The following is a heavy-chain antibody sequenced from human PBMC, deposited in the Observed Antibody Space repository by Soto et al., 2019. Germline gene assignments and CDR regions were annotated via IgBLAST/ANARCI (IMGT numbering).Heavy chain of an antibody. CDR1: GFTFDDYA. V-gene: IGHV3-9*01. J-gene: IGHJ4*02. CDR2: ISWNSGSI. CDR3: AKTGSGSYYPFDFDY. D-gene: IGHD3-10*01. Sequence: GGSLRLSCAASGFTFDDYAMHWVRQAPGKGLEWVSGISWNSGSIGYADSVKGRFTISRDNAKNSLYLQMNSLRAEDTALYYCAKTGSGSYYPFDFDYWGQGTLVTVSS.